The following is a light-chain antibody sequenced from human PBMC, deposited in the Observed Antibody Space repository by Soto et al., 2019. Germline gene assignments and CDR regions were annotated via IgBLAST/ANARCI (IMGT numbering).Light chain of an antibody. J-gene: IGKJ1*01. CDR3: QHYNNWPTWT. Sequence: IVMTQCPATLSVSPGERATFSCRASQSFXSNLVWYKQKPGQAPRILIXGRSIRATGIPARFSGSGSGREFTLTISTLQSEDFSMYYCQHYNNWPTWTFGQGTKVDIK. CDR1: QSFXSN. V-gene: IGKV3D-15*03. CDR2: GRS.